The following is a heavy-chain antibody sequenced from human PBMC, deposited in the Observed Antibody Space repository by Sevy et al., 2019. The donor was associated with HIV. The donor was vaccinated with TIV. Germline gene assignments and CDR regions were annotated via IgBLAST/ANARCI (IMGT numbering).Heavy chain of an antibody. CDR1: GFTFSSYA. CDR3: VKDQRGSSSWPDAFDI. CDR2: ISSNGGST. D-gene: IGHD6-13*01. Sequence: GGSLRLSCSASGFTFSSYAMHWVRQAPGKGLEYVSAISSNGGSTYYADSVKGRFTISRDNSKNTLYLQMRSLRAEDTAVYYCVKDQRGSSSWPDAFDIWGQGTMVTVSS. J-gene: IGHJ3*02. V-gene: IGHV3-64D*06.